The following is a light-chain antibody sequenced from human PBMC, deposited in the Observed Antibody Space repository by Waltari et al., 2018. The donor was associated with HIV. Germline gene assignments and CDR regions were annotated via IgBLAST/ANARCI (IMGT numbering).Light chain of an antibody. CDR2: EVS. Sequence: QSALTQPASVSGSPGQSITLSCTGTSHDVGSYTFVSWYQQHPGKAPRLIIYEVSKRPSGVSNRFSGSKSGTSASLTITGLQSEDEADYYCQSYDSSRNSWVFGGGSKLAVL. CDR3: QSYDSSRNSWV. J-gene: IGLJ3*02. CDR1: SHDVGSYTF. V-gene: IGLV2-14*02.